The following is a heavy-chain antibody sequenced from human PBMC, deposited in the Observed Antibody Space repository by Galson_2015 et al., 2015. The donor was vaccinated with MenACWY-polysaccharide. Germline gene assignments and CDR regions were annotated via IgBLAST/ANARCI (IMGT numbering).Heavy chain of an antibody. CDR1: GYTFVSYA. V-gene: IGHV7-4-1*02. CDR3: ARESEYYDSFDGFDI. J-gene: IGHJ3*02. D-gene: IGHD3-22*01. CDR2: INTNTGNP. Sequence: SVKVSCKASGYTFVSYAMNWVRQAPGQGLEWMGWINTNTGNPTSAPGFTGRFVFSLDTSVSTAYLQISSLKAEDTAVYYCARESEYYDSFDGFDIWGQGTMVTVSS.